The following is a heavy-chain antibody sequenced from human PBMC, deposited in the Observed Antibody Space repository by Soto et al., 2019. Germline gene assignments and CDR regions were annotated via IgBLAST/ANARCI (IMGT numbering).Heavy chain of an antibody. Sequence: SETLSLTCTVSGGSISSYYWSWIRQPPGKGLEWIGYIYYSGSTNYNPSLKGRVTISIDTSKNQFSLKLSYVTAADTAVYYCAREGIAARRGYYYCYGMDVWGQGTTVTVSS. CDR2: IYYSGST. V-gene: IGHV4-59*01. D-gene: IGHD6-25*01. CDR3: AREGIAARRGYYYCYGMDV. J-gene: IGHJ6*02. CDR1: GGSISSYY.